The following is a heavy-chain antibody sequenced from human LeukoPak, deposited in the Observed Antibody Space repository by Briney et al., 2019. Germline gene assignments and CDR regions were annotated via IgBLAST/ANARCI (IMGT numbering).Heavy chain of an antibody. CDR2: IYYRGRT. CDR1: GGSISSGDYY. D-gene: IGHD6-19*01. Sequence: PSQTLSLTCTVSGGSISSGDYYWSWIRQPPGKGLEWIGYIYYRGRTYYNPSLKSRVTISVDTSKNKFSLKLSSVTAADTAVYYCARGQQWLPHFDYWGQGTLVTVSS. CDR3: ARGQQWLPHFDY. J-gene: IGHJ4*02. V-gene: IGHV4-30-4*08.